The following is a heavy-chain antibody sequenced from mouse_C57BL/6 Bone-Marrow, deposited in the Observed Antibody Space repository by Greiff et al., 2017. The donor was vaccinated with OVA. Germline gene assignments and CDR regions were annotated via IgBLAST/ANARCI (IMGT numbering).Heavy chain of an antibody. CDR1: GFTFNTYA. CDR2: IRSKSSNYAT. D-gene: IGHD3-2*02. V-gene: IGHV10-3*01. J-gene: IGHJ4*01. CDR3: VRQLNFPPYYYAMDY. Sequence: EVMLVESGGGLVQPKGSLKLSCAASGFTFNTYAMHWVRQAPGKGLEWVARIRSKSSNYATYYADSVKDRFTISRDDSHSMLYLQMNNLKTEDTAMYYCVRQLNFPPYYYAMDYWGQGTSVTVSS.